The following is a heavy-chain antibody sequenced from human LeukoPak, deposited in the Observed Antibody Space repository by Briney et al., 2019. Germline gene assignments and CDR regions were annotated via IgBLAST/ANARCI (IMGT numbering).Heavy chain of an antibody. V-gene: IGHV1-18*03. J-gene: IGHJ4*02. CDR1: GYTYNNFF. D-gene: IGHD2/OR15-2a*01. Sequence: GASVKVSCKASGYTYNNFFISWVRQAPGQGLELLGWMSPHQHTRNYADKFQGRVNMTTDTSTTSDYMELRSSRSDGVAVYFCARGQSMYYWGQGTPGTVSS. CDR2: MSPHQHTR. CDR3: ARGQSMYY.